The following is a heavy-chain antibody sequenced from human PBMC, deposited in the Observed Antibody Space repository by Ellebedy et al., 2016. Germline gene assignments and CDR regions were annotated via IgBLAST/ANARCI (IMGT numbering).Heavy chain of an antibody. D-gene: IGHD6-6*01. CDR1: GDSTSSSSYY. CDR2: IFYSGSA. V-gene: IGHV4-39*01. CDR3: ARHSAARPLFNY. J-gene: IGHJ4*02. Sequence: SETLSLXXTVSGDSTSSSSYYWGWIRQPPGKGLEWIGSIFYSGSAYYNPSLKSRVTISVDTSKNQISLKLSSVTAADTAVYYCARHSAARPLFNYWGQGTLVTVSS.